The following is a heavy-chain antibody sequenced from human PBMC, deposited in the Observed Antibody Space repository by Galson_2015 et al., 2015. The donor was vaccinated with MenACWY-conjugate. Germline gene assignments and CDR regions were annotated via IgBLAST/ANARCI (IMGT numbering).Heavy chain of an antibody. CDR3: ARESGYDWDYYYYGMDV. Sequence: SLRLPCAGSGFTFSSYAMSWGRQGPGEGVGWGSAISGSGGRRYYADSVKGRFTISRDNSKNTLYLQMNSLRSEDTAVYYCARESGYDWDYYYYGMDVWGQGTTVTVSS. J-gene: IGHJ6*02. CDR2: ISGSGGRR. CDR1: GFTFSSYA. D-gene: IGHD5-12*01. V-gene: IGHV3-23*01.